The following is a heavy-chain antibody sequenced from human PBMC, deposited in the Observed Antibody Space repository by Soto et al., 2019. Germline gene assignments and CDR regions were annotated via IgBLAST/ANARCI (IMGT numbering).Heavy chain of an antibody. CDR2: IYTSGST. CDR3: ARDAITMVRAYYYYGMDV. Sequence: SETLSLTCTVSGGSISSYYWSWIRQPAGKGLEWIGRIYTSGSTNYNPSLKSRVTMSVDTSKNQFSLKLSSVTAADTAVYYCARDAITMVRAYYYYGMDVWGQGTTVTVSS. V-gene: IGHV4-4*07. CDR1: GGSISSYY. D-gene: IGHD3-10*01. J-gene: IGHJ6*02.